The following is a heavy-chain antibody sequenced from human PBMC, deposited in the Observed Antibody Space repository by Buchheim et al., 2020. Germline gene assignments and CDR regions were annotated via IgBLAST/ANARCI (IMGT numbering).Heavy chain of an antibody. V-gene: IGHV3-7*01. CDR1: GFTFSSYW. D-gene: IGHD2-15*01. CDR3: ARVVVATYYYYYGMDV. J-gene: IGHJ6*02. CDR2: IKQDGSEK. Sequence: EVQLVESGGGLVQPGGSLRLSCAASGFTFSSYWMSWVRQAPGKGLEWVANIKQDGSEKYYVDSVRGRFTLSRDNAKNSLYLQMNSLTVEDTAVYYCARVVVATYYYYYGMDVWGQGTT.